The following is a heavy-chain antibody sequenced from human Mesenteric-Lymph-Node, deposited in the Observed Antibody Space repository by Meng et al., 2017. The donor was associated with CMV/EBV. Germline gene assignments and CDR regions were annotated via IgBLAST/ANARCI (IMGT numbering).Heavy chain of an antibody. J-gene: IGHJ4*02. CDR2: IIPILGIA. D-gene: IGHD4-11*01. V-gene: IGHV1-69*04. Sequence: SVKVSCKASGGTFSSYTISWVRQAPGQGLEWMGRIIPILGIANYAQKFQGRVTMTRDTSISTAYMELSRLRSDDTAVYYCARDHSNYLFDYWGQGTLVTVSS. CDR3: ARDHSNYLFDY. CDR1: GGTFSSYT.